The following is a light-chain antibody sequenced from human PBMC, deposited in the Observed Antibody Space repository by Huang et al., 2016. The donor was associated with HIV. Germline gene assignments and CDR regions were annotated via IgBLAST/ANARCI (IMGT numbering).Light chain of an antibody. CDR3: QHCFSMPIT. J-gene: IGKJ5*01. CDR2: GAS. Sequence: DIQMTQSPSSLSASVGDRVTITCRASQNIGNYLNWYQQKTGTAPKLLIYGASGLQSGVPTRFSGIVSGTDFALTLSSRQPDDFATYYCQHCFSMPITFGHGTRLEI. V-gene: IGKV1-39*01. CDR1: QNIGNY.